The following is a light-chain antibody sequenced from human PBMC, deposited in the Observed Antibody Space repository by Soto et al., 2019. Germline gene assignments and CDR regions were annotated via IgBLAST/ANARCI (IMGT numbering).Light chain of an antibody. CDR3: AAWDDSLRAVV. V-gene: IGLV1-44*01. Sequence: QLVLTQSPSASGTPGQRVTISCSGSRSNIGTYTVNWYQQLPGTAPTLLIFRNHQRPSGVPDRFSGSKSGTSASLAISGPQSEDEADYYCAAWDDSLRAVVFGGGTKLTVL. J-gene: IGLJ2*01. CDR2: RNH. CDR1: RSNIGTYT.